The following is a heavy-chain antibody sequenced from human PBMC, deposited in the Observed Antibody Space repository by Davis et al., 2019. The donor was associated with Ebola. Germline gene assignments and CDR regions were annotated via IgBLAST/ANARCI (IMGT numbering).Heavy chain of an antibody. CDR3: ARAGGSGWRLFDY. V-gene: IGHV3-48*02. J-gene: IGHJ4*02. Sequence: GESLKISCAASGFTFSSYSMNWVRQAPGKGLEWVSYISSSSSTIYYADSVKGRFTISRDNAKNSLYLQMNSLRDGDTAVYYCARAGGSGWRLFDYWGQGTLVTVSS. D-gene: IGHD6-19*01. CDR2: ISSSSSTI. CDR1: GFTFSSYS.